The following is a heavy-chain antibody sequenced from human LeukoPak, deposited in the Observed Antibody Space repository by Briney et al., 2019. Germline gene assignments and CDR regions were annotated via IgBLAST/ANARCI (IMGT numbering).Heavy chain of an antibody. CDR1: GFTFSSYG. CDR3: AKVVDKRFGELLSDY. J-gene: IGHJ4*01. D-gene: IGHD3-10*01. V-gene: IGHV3-30*18. CDR2: ISYDGSNK. Sequence: GRSLRLSCAASGFTFSSYGMHWVRQAPGKGLEWVAVISYDGSNKYYADSVKGRFTISRDNSKNTLYLQMNSLRAEDTAVYYCAKVVDKRFGELLSDYWGQEPWSPSPQ.